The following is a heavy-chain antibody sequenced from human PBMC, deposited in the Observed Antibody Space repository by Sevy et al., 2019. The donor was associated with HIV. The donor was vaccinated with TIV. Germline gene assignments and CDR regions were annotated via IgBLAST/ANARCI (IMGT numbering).Heavy chain of an antibody. D-gene: IGHD3-3*01. CDR1: GFTFSSYA. CDR2: ISGSGGST. J-gene: IGHJ4*02. CDR3: AATYYDFWSGDY. V-gene: IGHV3-23*01. Sequence: GGSLRLSCAASGFTFSSYAMSWVRQAPGKGLEWVSAISGSGGSTYYADSVKGRFTISRDNSKNTLYLQMNGLRAEDTAVYYCAATYYDFWSGDYWGQGTLVTVSS.